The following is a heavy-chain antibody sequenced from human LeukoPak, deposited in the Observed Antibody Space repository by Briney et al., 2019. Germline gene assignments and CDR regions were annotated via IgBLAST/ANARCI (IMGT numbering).Heavy chain of an antibody. CDR1: GYTFTSYA. J-gene: IGHJ5*02. CDR3: ARAPTITMVRGVPNWFDP. Sequence: ASVKVSCKASGYTFTSYAMNWVRQAPGQGLEWMGWINTNTGNPTYVQGFTGRFVFSLDTSVSTAYLQISSLKAEDTAVYYCARAPTITMVRGVPNWFDPWGQGTLVTVSS. V-gene: IGHV7-4-1*02. CDR2: INTNTGNP. D-gene: IGHD3-10*01.